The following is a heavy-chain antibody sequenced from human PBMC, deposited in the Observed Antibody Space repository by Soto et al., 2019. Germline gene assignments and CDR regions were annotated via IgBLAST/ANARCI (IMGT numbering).Heavy chain of an antibody. CDR2: IDPSDSYT. CDR3: ARCVGTVWGVCYYGMDV. D-gene: IGHD3-10*01. J-gene: IGHJ6*02. V-gene: IGHV5-10-1*01. CDR1: GYSFTSYW. Sequence: GESLKISCKGSGYSFTSYWISWVRQMPGKGLEWMGRIDPSDSYTNYSPSFQGHVTISADKSISTAYLQWSSLQASDTAMYYCARCVGTVWGVCYYGMDVWGHGTTVTFSS.